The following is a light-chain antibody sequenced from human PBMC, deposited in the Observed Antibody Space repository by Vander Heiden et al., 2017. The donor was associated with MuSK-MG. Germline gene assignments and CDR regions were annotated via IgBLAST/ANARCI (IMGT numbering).Light chain of an antibody. CDR3: AAWDDSLNAWV. J-gene: IGLJ3*02. CDR2: DNN. Sequence: QSVLTQPPSASGTPGQRVTISCSGSSSNIGSHTVNWYQQLPGTAPKLLIYDNNQRPSGVPDRFSGSKSGTSASLAISGLQSEDEADYYCAAWDDSLNAWVFGGGTKLTVL. V-gene: IGLV1-44*01. CDR1: SSNIGSHT.